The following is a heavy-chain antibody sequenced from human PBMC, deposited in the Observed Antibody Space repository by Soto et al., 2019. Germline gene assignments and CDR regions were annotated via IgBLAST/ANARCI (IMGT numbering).Heavy chain of an antibody. Sequence: QVQLVQSGAEVKKPGASVKVSCKASGYTFTSYAMHWVRQAPGQRLEWMGWINAGNGNTKNSQKFQGRVTITRDTSGSTAYMELSSLRSEDTAVYYCARGPNPYYFDYWGQGTLVTVSS. CDR3: ARGPNPYYFDY. J-gene: IGHJ4*02. V-gene: IGHV1-3*01. CDR2: INAGNGNT. CDR1: GYTFTSYA.